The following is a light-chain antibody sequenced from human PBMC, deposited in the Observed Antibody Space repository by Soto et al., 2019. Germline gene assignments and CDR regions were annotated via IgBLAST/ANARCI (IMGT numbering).Light chain of an antibody. CDR2: AAV. CDR1: QGISQY. CDR3: QQVTYYPFS. J-gene: IGKJ4*01. Sequence: DIPLTQSPSLLSASVGDRVTITCRASQGISQYVAWYQQKPGKAPKLLIYAAVGLQGGIPSRFSGSGSATEFIITISGLQPEDFENYSCQQVTYYPFSFGGGTRVEIK. V-gene: IGKV1-9*01.